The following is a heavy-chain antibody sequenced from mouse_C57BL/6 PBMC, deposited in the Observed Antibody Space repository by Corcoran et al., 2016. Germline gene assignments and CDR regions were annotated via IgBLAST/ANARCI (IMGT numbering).Heavy chain of an antibody. CDR3: ASLDDYLFAY. V-gene: IGHV1-26*01. CDR2: INPNNGGT. CDR1: GYTFTDYY. D-gene: IGHD2-4*01. J-gene: IGHJ3*01. Sequence: EVQLQQSGPELVKPGASVKISCKASGYTFTDYYMNWVKQSHGKSLEWIGDINPNNGGTSYNQKFKGKATLTVDKSSSTAYMELRSLTSEDSAVYYCASLDDYLFAYWGQGTLVTVSA.